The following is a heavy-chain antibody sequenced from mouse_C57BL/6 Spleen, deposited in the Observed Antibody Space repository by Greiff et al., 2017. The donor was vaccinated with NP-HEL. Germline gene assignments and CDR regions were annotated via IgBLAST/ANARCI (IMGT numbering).Heavy chain of an antibody. D-gene: IGHD1-1*01. CDR3: ARRLYYGTSYYFDY. V-gene: IGHV5-9*01. Sequence: EVMLVESGGGLVKPGGSLKLSCAASGFTFSSYTMSWVRQTPEKRLEWVATISGGGGNTYYPDSVKGRFTISRDNAKNTLYLQMSSLRSEDTALYYCARRLYYGTSYYFDYWGQGTTLTVSS. J-gene: IGHJ2*01. CDR2: ISGGGGNT. CDR1: GFTFSSYT.